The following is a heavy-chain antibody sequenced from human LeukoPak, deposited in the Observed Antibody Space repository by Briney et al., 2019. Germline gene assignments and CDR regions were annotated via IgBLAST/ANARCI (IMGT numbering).Heavy chain of an antibody. Sequence: GGSLRLSCAASGFTFSSYTIHWVRQAPGKGLEWVTVISSDGINKYYADSVKGRFTISRDNSKNTLYLQMNSLRAEDTAVYYCARDSYSSSWYAQHWGQGTLVTVSS. V-gene: IGHV3-30-3*01. J-gene: IGHJ4*02. CDR3: ARDSYSSSWYAQH. D-gene: IGHD6-13*01. CDR2: ISSDGINK. CDR1: GFTFSSYT.